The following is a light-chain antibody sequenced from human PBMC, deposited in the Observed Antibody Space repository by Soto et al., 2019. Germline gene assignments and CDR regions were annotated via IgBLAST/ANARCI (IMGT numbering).Light chain of an antibody. Sequence: IVMTQSPATLSVSPGERATLSCRASQSVRNNLAWYQQKPGQAPRLLLYGASTRATGIPARFSGSGSGTEFTLTISDLESEEFAFYYCQQYDNWPPCTFGQGTKLEIK. CDR1: QSVRNN. V-gene: IGKV3-15*01. CDR3: QQYDNWPPCT. J-gene: IGKJ2*02. CDR2: GAS.